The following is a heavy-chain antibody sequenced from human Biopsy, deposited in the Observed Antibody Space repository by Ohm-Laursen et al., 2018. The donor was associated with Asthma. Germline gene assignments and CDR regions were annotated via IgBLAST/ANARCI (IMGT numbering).Heavy chain of an antibody. Sequence: SVKVSCKVSGYTFTSYYMHWVRQAPGQGLEWMGIINPSGGSTSYAQKFQGRVTMTRDTSTSTVYMELSSLRSEDTAVYYCARFKRGYSYGYAGVFDYWGQGTLVTVSS. J-gene: IGHJ4*02. V-gene: IGHV1-46*01. CDR2: INPSGGST. CDR1: GYTFTSYY. D-gene: IGHD5-18*01. CDR3: ARFKRGYSYGYAGVFDY.